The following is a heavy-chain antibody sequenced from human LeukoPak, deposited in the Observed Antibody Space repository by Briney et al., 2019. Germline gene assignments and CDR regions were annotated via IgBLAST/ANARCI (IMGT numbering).Heavy chain of an antibody. CDR3: ARGPPNWGMVGY. J-gene: IGHJ4*02. D-gene: IGHD7-27*01. CDR2: MKSNNGHT. CDR1: GYTFTSFD. Sequence: ASVNVSYKASGYTFTSFDFNWVRQAPGQGLEWMGWMKSNNGHTGYAQKFQGRVTMTRDTSISTAYMELSSLTFEDTAVYYCARGPPNWGMVGYWGQGTLVTVSS. V-gene: IGHV1-8*01.